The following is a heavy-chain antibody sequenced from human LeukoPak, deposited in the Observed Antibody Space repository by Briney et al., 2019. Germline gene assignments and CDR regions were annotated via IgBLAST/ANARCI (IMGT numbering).Heavy chain of an antibody. CDR1: GYTLTELS. D-gene: IGHD5-18*01. CDR2: FDPEGGET. Sequence: ASVKVTCKVSGYTLTELSMHWARQAPGKGLEWMGGFDPEGGETIYAQKFQGRVTMTEDTSTDTAYMELSSLRSEDTAVYYCATFVDTAIFDYWGQGTLVTVSS. CDR3: ATFVDTAIFDY. V-gene: IGHV1-24*01. J-gene: IGHJ4*02.